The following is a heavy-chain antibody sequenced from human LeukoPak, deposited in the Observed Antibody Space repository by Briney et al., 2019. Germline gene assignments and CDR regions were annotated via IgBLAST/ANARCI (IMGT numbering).Heavy chain of an antibody. CDR3: TTLTTVTTMERNFDY. J-gene: IGHJ4*02. Sequence: KPGGSLRLSCAASGFTFSDYYMSWIRQAPGKGLEWVGRIKSKTDGGTTDYAAPVKGRFTISRDDSKNTLYLQMNSLKTEDTVVYYCTTLTTVTTMERNFDYWGQGTLVTVS. V-gene: IGHV3-15*01. CDR1: GFTFSDYY. D-gene: IGHD4-17*01. CDR2: IKSKTDGGTT.